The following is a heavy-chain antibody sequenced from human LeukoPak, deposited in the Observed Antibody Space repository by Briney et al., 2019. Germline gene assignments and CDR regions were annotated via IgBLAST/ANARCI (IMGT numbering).Heavy chain of an antibody. V-gene: IGHV4-34*01. Sequence: SETLSLTCAVYGGSFSGYYWSWIRQPPGKGLEWIGEINHSGSTNYNPSLKSRVTISVDTSKNQFSLKLSSVTAADTAVYYCARASKGYSYGYGYYYYYMDVWGKGTTVTISS. J-gene: IGHJ6*03. D-gene: IGHD5-18*01. CDR2: INHSGST. CDR1: GGSFSGYY. CDR3: ARASKGYSYGYGYYYYYMDV.